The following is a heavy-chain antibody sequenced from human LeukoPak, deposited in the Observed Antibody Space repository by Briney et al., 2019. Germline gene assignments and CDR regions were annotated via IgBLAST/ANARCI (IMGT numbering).Heavy chain of an antibody. Sequence: SETLSLTCAVYGGSFSGYYWNWIRQPPGKGLEWIGEINHSGSTAYNPSLKSRVTISVDTSKNQFSLKLSSVTAADTAVYYCARGAVGYCSGGSCYRNYYYYYGMDVWGQGTTVTVSS. V-gene: IGHV4-34*01. CDR3: ARGAVGYCSGGSCYRNYYYYYGMDV. J-gene: IGHJ6*02. CDR2: INHSGST. D-gene: IGHD2-15*01. CDR1: GGSFSGYY.